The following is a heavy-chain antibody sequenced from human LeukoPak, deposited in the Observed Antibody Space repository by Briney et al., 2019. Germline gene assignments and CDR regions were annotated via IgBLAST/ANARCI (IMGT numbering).Heavy chain of an antibody. CDR3: ARDYCSSTSCYRFGY. J-gene: IGHJ4*02. Sequence: PGGSLRLSCAASGFTFSSYSMNWVRQAPGKGLEWVSSISSSSSYIYYADSVKGRFTISRDNAKDSLYLQMNSLRAEDTAVYYCARDYCSSTSCYRFGYWGQGTLVTVSS. V-gene: IGHV3-21*01. CDR1: GFTFSSYS. CDR2: ISSSSSYI. D-gene: IGHD2-2*01.